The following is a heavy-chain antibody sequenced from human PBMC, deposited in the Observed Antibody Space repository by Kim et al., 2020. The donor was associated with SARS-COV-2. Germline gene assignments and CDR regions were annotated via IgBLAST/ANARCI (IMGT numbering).Heavy chain of an antibody. D-gene: IGHD2-15*01. Sequence: GGSLRLSCAASGFTFSSYWMHWVRQAPGKGLVWVSRINSDGSSTSYADSVKGRFTISRDNAKNTLYLQMNSLRAEDTAVYYCARSRDMAPRAVDDYYYGMDVWGQGTTVTVSS. J-gene: IGHJ6*02. CDR3: ARSRDMAPRAVDDYYYGMDV. V-gene: IGHV3-74*01. CDR1: GFTFSSYW. CDR2: INSDGSST.